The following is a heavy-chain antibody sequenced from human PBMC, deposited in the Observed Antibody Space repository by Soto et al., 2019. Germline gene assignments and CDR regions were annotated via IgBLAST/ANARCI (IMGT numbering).Heavy chain of an antibody. Sequence: QVQLVQSGAEVKKPGASVKVSCKASGYTFTSYYLHWVRQAPGQGLEWMGIINPSGSTSYGQKFRGRVTMTRATSTSTVYMELRSLRSEDTAVYYCARVYCSGGNCYSIDYWGQGRLVTVSS. V-gene: IGHV1-46*03. J-gene: IGHJ4*02. CDR3: ARVYCSGGNCYSIDY. CDR2: INPSGST. D-gene: IGHD2-15*01. CDR1: GYTFTSYY.